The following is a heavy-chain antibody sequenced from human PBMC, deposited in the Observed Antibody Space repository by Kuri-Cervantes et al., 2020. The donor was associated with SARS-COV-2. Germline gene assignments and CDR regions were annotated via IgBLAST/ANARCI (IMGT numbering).Heavy chain of an antibody. CDR1: GGSISSSSYY. Sequence: ESLKISCTVSGGSISSSSYYWGWIRQPPGKGLEWIGSIYYSGSTYCNPSLKSRVTISVDTSKNQFSLKLSSVTAADTAVYYCARHRYSYGTPDWFDPWGQGTLVTVSS. CDR2: IYYSGST. CDR3: ARHRYSYGTPDWFDP. D-gene: IGHD5-18*01. V-gene: IGHV4-39*01. J-gene: IGHJ5*02.